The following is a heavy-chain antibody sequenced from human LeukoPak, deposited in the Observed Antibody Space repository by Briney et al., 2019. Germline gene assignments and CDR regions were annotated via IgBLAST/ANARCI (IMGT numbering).Heavy chain of an antibody. CDR1: GGSFSGYY. CDR3: ARGGLYCSSSSCTPDWFDP. CDR2: INHSGST. D-gene: IGHD2-2*01. V-gene: IGHV4-34*01. Sequence: SETLSLTCAVYGGSFSGYYWSWIRQPPGKGLEWIGEINHSGSTNYNPSLKSRVTISVDTSKNQFSLKLTSVTAADTAAYYCARGGLYCSSSSCTPDWFDPWGQGTLVTVSS. J-gene: IGHJ5*02.